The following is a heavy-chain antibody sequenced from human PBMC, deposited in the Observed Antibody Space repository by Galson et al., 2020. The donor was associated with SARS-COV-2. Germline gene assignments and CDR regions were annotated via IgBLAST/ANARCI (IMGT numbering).Heavy chain of an antibody. Sequence: SETLSLTCTVSGDSITSGNYYWSWVRQPAGKGLERIGRIYKGGRTDYNPSLWSHVDISIDTPKNQFSLEVTSVTAADTAVYYCARGNSPCVTIFGILTGTCGMDGWGQGTTVTVSS. J-gene: IGHJ6*02. CDR3: ARGNSPCVTIFGILTGTCGMDG. CDR1: GDSITSGNYY. CDR2: IYKGGRT. V-gene: IGHV4-61*02. D-gene: IGHD3-3*01.